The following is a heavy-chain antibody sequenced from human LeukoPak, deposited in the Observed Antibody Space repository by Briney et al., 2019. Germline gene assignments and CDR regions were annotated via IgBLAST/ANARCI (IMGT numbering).Heavy chain of an antibody. Sequence: SVKVSCKASGGTFSSYAISWVRQAPGQGLEWMGRIIPILGIANYAQKFQGRVTITADKSTSTAYMELSSLRSEDTAVYYCARVAKYCSGGSCFFFDYWGQGTLVTVSS. CDR2: IIPILGIA. V-gene: IGHV1-69*04. D-gene: IGHD2-15*01. J-gene: IGHJ4*02. CDR1: GGTFSSYA. CDR3: ARVAKYCSGGSCFFFDY.